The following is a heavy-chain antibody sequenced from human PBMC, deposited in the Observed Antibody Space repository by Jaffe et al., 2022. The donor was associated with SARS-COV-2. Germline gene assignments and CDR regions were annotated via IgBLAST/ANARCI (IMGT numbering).Heavy chain of an antibody. V-gene: IGHV3-72*01. CDR3: ARGFYNWNYGGGFDY. CDR1: GFTFSDHY. D-gene: IGHD1-7*01. J-gene: IGHJ4*02. CDR2: TRNKANSYTT. Sequence: EVQLVESGGGLVQPGGSLRLSCAASGFTFSDHYMDWVRQAPGKGLEWVGRTRNKANSYTTEYAASVKGRFTISRDDSKNSLYLQMNSLKTEDTAVYYCARGFYNWNYGGGFDYWGQGTLVTVSS.